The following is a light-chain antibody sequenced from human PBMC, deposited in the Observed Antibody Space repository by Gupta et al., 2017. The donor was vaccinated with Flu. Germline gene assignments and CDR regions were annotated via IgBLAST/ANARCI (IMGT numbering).Light chain of an antibody. CDR2: TTS. CDR1: QNINRF. CDR3: QQSSSSPIT. Sequence: DIQMTQSPFSLSASVGDSVTLTCRASQNINRFLNWYQQRPGEAPKLLIYTTSNLQSGVPSRFSGSGSGTDFTLTINSLQPEDFATYYCQQSSSSPITFGQGTRL. V-gene: IGKV1-39*01. J-gene: IGKJ5*01.